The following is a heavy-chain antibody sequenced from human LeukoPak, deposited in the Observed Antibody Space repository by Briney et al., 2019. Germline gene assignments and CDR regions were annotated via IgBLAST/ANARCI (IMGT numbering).Heavy chain of an antibody. Sequence: ASVKVSCKASGYTFTSYYTHWVRQAPGQGLEWMGIIKPSGGSTLYAQKFQGRVTVTSDMSTSTVYVELSSVRSEDTAVYYCAREVPENFNFDYWGQGTLVTVSS. V-gene: IGHV1-46*01. CDR1: GYTFTSYY. CDR3: AREVPENFNFDY. D-gene: IGHD2/OR15-2a*01. CDR2: IKPSGGST. J-gene: IGHJ4*02.